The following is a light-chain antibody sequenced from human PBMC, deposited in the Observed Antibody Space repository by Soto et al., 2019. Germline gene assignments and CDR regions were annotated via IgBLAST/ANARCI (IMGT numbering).Light chain of an antibody. J-gene: IGLJ1*01. V-gene: IGLV1-44*01. CDR1: SSSIGSNS. Sequence: QSVLTQPPSASGTPGQRVTISCSGSSSSIGSNSVNWYQQLPRTAPKVLIYTNNQRPSGVPDRFSGSKSGTSAPLAISGLQSEDEADYYCAAWDGSLNVYVFGTGTKLTVL. CDR2: TNN. CDR3: AAWDGSLNVYV.